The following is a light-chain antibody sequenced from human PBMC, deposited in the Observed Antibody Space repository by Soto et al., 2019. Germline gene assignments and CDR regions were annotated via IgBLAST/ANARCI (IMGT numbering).Light chain of an antibody. CDR1: SSDIGFYNY. CDR3: ASFTTTSTRV. V-gene: IGLV2-14*01. Sequence: QSVLTQPPSVSEAPRQRVTISCSGTSSDIGFYNYVSWYQQHPGKAPKLIIYEVSNRPSEVSNRFSGSKSGNTASLTVSGLQAEDEADYYCASFTTTSTRVFGTGTKVTVL. J-gene: IGLJ1*01. CDR2: EVS.